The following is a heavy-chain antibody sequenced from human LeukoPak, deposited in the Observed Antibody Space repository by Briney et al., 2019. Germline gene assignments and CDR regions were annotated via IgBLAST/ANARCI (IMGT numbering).Heavy chain of an antibody. Sequence: PGRSLRLSCAASGFTFSSYGMHWVRQAPGKGLEWVAVIWYDGSNKYYADSVKGRFTISRDNSKNTLYLQMNSLRAEDTAVYYCARESFNYYDSSGYYDPGGYFDYWGQGTLVTVFS. V-gene: IGHV3-33*01. CDR3: ARESFNYYDSSGYYDPGGYFDY. CDR2: IWYDGSNK. D-gene: IGHD3-22*01. CDR1: GFTFSSYG. J-gene: IGHJ4*02.